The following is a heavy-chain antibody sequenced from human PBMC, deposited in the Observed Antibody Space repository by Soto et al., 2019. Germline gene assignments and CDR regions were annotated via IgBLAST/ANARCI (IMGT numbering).Heavy chain of an antibody. J-gene: IGHJ5*02. CDR2: INPSGGST. V-gene: IGHV1-46*01. CDR3: ARGGPTHDYGDNNWFDT. CDR1: GYTFTSYY. D-gene: IGHD4-17*01. Sequence: ASVKVSCKASGYTFTSYYMHWVRQAPGQGLEWMGIINPSGGSTSYAQKFQGRVTMTRDTSTSTVYMELSSLRSEDTAVCYCARGGPTHDYGDNNWFDTWGQGTLVTVSS.